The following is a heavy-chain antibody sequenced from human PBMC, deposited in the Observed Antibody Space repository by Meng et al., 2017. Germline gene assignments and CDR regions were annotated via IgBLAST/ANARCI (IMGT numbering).Heavy chain of an antibody. V-gene: IGHV7-4-1*02. Sequence: VQSGLVLKKPGASLTVSCNASGYTFTSYSMNWVRQAPGQGLEWMGWINTNTGNPTYAQGFTGRFVFSLDTSVSTAYLQISSLKAEDTAVYYCAREGRVDFDYWGQGTLVTVSS. CDR1: GYTFTSYS. J-gene: IGHJ4*02. D-gene: IGHD1-26*01. CDR2: INTNTGNP. CDR3: AREGRVDFDY.